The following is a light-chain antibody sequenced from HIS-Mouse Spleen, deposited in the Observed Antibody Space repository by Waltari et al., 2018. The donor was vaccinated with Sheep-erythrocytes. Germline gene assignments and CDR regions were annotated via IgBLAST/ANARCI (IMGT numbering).Light chain of an antibody. CDR1: QSLLHSNGYNY. CDR2: LGS. Sequence: DIVMTQSPLSLPVTPGEPASIPCRSRQSLLHSNGYNYLDWYLQKPWQSPQLLIYLGSNRASGVPDRFSGSGSGTDFTLKISRVEAEDVGVYYCMQALQTPRTFGQGTKVEIK. V-gene: IGKV2-28*01. CDR3: MQALQTPRT. J-gene: IGKJ1*01.